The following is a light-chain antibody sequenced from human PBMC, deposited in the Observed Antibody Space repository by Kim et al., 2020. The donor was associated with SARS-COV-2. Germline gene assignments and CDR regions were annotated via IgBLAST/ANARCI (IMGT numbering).Light chain of an antibody. CDR2: GAL. V-gene: IGKV1-39*01. J-gene: IGKJ4*01. Sequence: DIQMTQFPSSLSASVGDRVTLSCRASQTITNYLNWYQQKPGKAPKVLIYGALSLQSGVPSRLSGNGSGTNFTLTISSLQPEDFATYFCQQSYSTPVTFGGGTKLEI. CDR1: QTITNY. CDR3: QQSYSTPVT.